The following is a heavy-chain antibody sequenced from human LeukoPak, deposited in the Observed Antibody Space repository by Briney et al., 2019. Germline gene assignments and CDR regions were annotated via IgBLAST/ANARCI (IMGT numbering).Heavy chain of an antibody. Sequence: AGESLKISCKGSGYGFTSYWIGWVRQMPGKGLEWMGIIQPGDSDTRYSPSFQGQVTISADKFISTAYLQWSSLKASNTAMYYCARGGYCSGGSCYQGAAFDIWGQGTLVTVSS. CDR2: IQPGDSDT. V-gene: IGHV5-51*01. D-gene: IGHD2-15*01. CDR1: GYGFTSYW. CDR3: ARGGYCSGGSCYQGAAFDI. J-gene: IGHJ3*02.